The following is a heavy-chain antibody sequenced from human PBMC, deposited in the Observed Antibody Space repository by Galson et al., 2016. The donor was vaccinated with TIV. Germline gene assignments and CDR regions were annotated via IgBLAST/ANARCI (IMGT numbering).Heavy chain of an antibody. CDR3: VRGGLEPFDY. J-gene: IGHJ4*01. V-gene: IGHV3-74*01. Sequence: SLRLSCAASGFTFSKYWMHWVRQAPEKGLVWISRTNVDSSSTSYADSVKGRVTISRDNARNTLYLLMNSLRVEDTAVYYCVRGGLEPFDYWGHGTLVTVSS. CDR1: GFTFSKYW. D-gene: IGHD3/OR15-3a*01. CDR2: TNVDSSST.